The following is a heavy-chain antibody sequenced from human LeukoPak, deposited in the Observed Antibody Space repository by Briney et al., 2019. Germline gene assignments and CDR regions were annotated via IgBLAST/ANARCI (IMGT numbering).Heavy chain of an antibody. CDR2: IIPIFGTA. V-gene: IGHV1-69*05. CDR1: GGTFSRYA. D-gene: IGHD3-10*01. J-gene: IGHJ6*03. Sequence: SVKVSCKASGGTFSRYAISWVRQAPGQGLEWMGRIIPIFGTANYAQKFQGRVTITTDESTSTAYMELSSLRSEDTAVYYCARDYWFGELSSQDYYYYMDVWGKGTTVTVSS. CDR3: ARDYWFGELSSQDYYYYMDV.